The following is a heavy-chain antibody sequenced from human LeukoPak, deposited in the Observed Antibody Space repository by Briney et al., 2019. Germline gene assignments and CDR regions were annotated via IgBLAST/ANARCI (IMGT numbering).Heavy chain of an antibody. CDR2: ISYDGSNK. Sequence: PGGSLRLSCAASGFTFSSYGMHWIRQAPGKGLEWVAVISYDGSNKYYADSVKGRFTISRDNSKNTLYLQMNSLRVEDTAVYYCAKDHERAYCGGDCYYGMDVWGQGTTVTVSS. CDR3: AKDHERAYCGGDCYYGMDV. J-gene: IGHJ6*02. D-gene: IGHD2-21*01. V-gene: IGHV3-30*18. CDR1: GFTFSSYG.